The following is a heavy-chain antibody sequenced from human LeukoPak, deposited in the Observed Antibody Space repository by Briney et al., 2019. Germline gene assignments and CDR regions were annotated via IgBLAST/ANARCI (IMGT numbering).Heavy chain of an antibody. Sequence: SETLSLTCTVSGGSISSYYWSWIRQPPGKGLEWIGYIYYSGSTNYNPSLKSRVTISVDTSKNQFSLKLSSVTAADTAVYYCARDGYNPLDYWGQGTLVTVSS. CDR2: IYYSGST. J-gene: IGHJ4*02. CDR3: ARDGYNPLDY. V-gene: IGHV4-59*01. D-gene: IGHD5-24*01. CDR1: GGSISSYY.